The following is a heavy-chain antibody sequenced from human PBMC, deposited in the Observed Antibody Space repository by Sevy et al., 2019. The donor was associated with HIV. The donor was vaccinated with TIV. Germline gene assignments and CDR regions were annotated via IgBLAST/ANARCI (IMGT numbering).Heavy chain of an antibody. V-gene: IGHV3-7*03. CDR1: GFTFSSYW. D-gene: IGHD2-2*01. Sequence: GGSLRLSCAASGFTFSSYWMSWVRQAPGKGLEWVANIKREGSEKYYVDSVKDRFTISRDNAKNSLYLQMNSLRAEDTAVYYCARDCSSASCLWGMDVWGQGTTVTVSS. J-gene: IGHJ6*02. CDR3: ARDCSSASCLWGMDV. CDR2: IKREGSEK.